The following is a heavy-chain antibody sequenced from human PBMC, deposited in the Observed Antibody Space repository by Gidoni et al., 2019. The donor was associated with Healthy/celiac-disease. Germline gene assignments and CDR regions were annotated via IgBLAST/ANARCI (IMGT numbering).Heavy chain of an antibody. D-gene: IGHD1-26*01. CDR2: IYSGGST. CDR1: GFTVSSNY. Sequence: EVQLVESGGGLVQPGGSLRLSCAASGFTVSSNYMSWVRQAPGKGLEWVSVIYSGGSTYYADSVKGRFTISRDNSKNMLYLQMNSLRAEDTAVYYCARDRGVVGATFLDYYYGMDVWGQGTTVTVSS. J-gene: IGHJ6*02. CDR3: ARDRGVVGATFLDYYYGMDV. V-gene: IGHV3-66*01.